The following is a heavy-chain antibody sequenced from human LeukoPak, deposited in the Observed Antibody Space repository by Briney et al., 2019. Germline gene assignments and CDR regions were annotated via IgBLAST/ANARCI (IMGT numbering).Heavy chain of an antibody. V-gene: IGHV3-21*01. CDR2: ISSSSSYI. J-gene: IGHJ6*02. CDR3: ARDDRIVVVPAADPYYCYYGMDV. Sequence: GGSLRLSCAASGFTFSSYSMNWVRQAPGKGLEWVSSISSSSSYIYYADSVKGRFTISRDNAKNSLYLQMNSLRAEDTAVYYCARDDRIVVVPAADPYYCYYGMDVWGQGTTVTVSS. D-gene: IGHD2-2*01. CDR1: GFTFSSYS.